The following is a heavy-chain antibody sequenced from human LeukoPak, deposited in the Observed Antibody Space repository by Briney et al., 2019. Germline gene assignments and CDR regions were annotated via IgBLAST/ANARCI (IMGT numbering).Heavy chain of an antibody. CDR3: ARSFYYYYYMDV. CDR2: IYYSGST. Sequence: GSLRLSCAASGLTVSSNDMSWVRQAPGKGLEWIGYIYYSGSTNYNPSLKSRVTISVDTSKNQFSLKLSSVTAADTAVYYCARSFYYYYYMDVWGKGTTVTVSS. J-gene: IGHJ6*03. CDR1: GLTVSSND. V-gene: IGHV4-59*02.